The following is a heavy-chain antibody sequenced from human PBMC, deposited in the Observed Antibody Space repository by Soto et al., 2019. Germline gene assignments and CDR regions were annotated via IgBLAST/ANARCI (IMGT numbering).Heavy chain of an antibody. CDR1: GFTFSSYS. V-gene: IGHV3-21*01. CDR2: ISSSSSYI. Sequence: EVQLVESGGGLVKPGGSLRLSCAASGFTFSSYSMNWVRQAPGKGLEWVSSISSSSSYIYYADSVKGRFTISRDNAKNSLYLQMNSLRAEDTAVYYCARGGGYCSSTSCNYYYYYMDVWGKGTTVTVSS. CDR3: ARGGGYCSSTSCNYYYYYMDV. D-gene: IGHD2-2*01. J-gene: IGHJ6*03.